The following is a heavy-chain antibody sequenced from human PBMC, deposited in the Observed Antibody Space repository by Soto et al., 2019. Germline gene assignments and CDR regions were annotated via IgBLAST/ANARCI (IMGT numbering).Heavy chain of an antibody. Sequence: QVQLVQSGAEVKKPGASVKVSCKASGYTFTSYGISWVRQAPGQGLEWMGWISAYNGNTNYAQKLQGRVTMTTDTSTSTAYRELRSLRSDDTAVYYCARDGDSGGYFYYSGMDVWGQGTTVTVSS. CDR1: GYTFTSYG. CDR3: ARDGDSGGYFYYSGMDV. V-gene: IGHV1-18*04. D-gene: IGHD3-22*01. CDR2: ISAYNGNT. J-gene: IGHJ6*02.